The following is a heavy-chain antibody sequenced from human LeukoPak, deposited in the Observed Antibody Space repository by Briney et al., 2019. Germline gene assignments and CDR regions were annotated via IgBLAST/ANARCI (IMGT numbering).Heavy chain of an antibody. D-gene: IGHD4-11*01. Sequence: SQTLSHTCTVSGGSISSGDYYWSWIRQPPGKVLEWVGYIYYSGSTCYNPSLKSRVTISVDTSKNQFSLKLSSVTAAHTAVYYCARGKTTVTDMDVWGKGTTVTVSS. J-gene: IGHJ6*03. CDR2: IYYSGST. CDR3: ARGKTTVTDMDV. V-gene: IGHV4-30-4*08. CDR1: GGSISSGDYY.